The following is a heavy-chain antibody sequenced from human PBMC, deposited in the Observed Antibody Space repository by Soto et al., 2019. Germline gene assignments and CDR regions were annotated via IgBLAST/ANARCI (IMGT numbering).Heavy chain of an antibody. D-gene: IGHD5-12*01. CDR1: GYTFTSYG. Sequence: ASVKVSCKASGYTFTSYGISWVRQAPGQGLEWMGGIIPIFGTANYAQKFQGRVTITADESTSTAYMELSSLRSEDTAVYYCARAGMATTHFDYWGQGTLVTVSS. CDR2: IIPIFGTA. V-gene: IGHV1-69*13. J-gene: IGHJ4*02. CDR3: ARAGMATTHFDY.